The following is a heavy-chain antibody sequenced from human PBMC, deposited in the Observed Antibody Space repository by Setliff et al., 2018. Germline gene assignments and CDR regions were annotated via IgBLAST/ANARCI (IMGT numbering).Heavy chain of an antibody. D-gene: IGHD2-2*01. CDR1: GYTFTSYG. Sequence: AASVKVSCKASGYTFTSYGVSWVRQAPGQGLEWMGWISAYNGNINYAQKFQGRVTMTADTYTSTANMELRSLRSDDTAVYYCVRAPPTVVIPPGRAFFDPWGQGTLVTVSS. CDR2: ISAYNGNI. J-gene: IGHJ5*02. V-gene: IGHV1-18*01. CDR3: VRAPPTVVIPPGRAFFDP.